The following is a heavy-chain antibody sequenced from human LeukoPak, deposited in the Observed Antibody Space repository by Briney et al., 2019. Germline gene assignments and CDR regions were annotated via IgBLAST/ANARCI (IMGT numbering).Heavy chain of an antibody. J-gene: IGHJ4*02. D-gene: IGHD3-22*01. Sequence: GGSLRLSCAASGFTFSSYSMNWVRQAPGKGLEWVSYISSSSSTIYYADSVKGRFTISRDNAKNSLYLQMNSLRAEDTALYYCARAWDSSGYYADYWGQGTLVTVSS. CDR2: ISSSSSTI. V-gene: IGHV3-48*04. CDR3: ARAWDSSGYYADY. CDR1: GFTFSSYS.